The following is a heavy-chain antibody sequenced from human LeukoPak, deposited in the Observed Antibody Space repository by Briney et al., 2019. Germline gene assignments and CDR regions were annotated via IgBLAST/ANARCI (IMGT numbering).Heavy chain of an antibody. CDR2: IWYDGSSK. J-gene: IGHJ4*02. CDR3: ARDFELSH. D-gene: IGHD3-16*02. V-gene: IGHV3-33*01. Sequence: GGSLRLSCAASGFTFSSYGMHWVRQAPGKGLEWVALIWYDGSSKHYADSVRGRFTISRDNSKNTLYLQMNSLRAEDTAVYYCARDFELSHWGQGTLVSVSS. CDR1: GFTFSSYG.